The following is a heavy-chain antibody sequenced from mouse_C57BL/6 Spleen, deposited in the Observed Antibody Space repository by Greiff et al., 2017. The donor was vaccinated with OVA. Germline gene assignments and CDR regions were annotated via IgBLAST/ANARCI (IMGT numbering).Heavy chain of an antibody. CDR3: ARSRGSSPFDY. V-gene: IGHV1-52*01. CDR1: GYTFTSYW. D-gene: IGHD1-1*01. Sequence: QVQLKQPGAELVRPGSSVKLSCKASGYTFTSYWMHWVKQRPIQGLEWIGNIDPSDSETHYNQKFKDKATLTVDKSSSTAYMQLSSLTSEDSAVYYCARSRGSSPFDYWGQGTTLTVSS. CDR2: IDPSDSET. J-gene: IGHJ2*01.